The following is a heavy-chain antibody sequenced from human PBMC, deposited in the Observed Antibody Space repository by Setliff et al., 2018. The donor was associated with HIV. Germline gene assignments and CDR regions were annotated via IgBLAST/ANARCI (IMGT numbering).Heavy chain of an antibody. CDR3: ARGEAIFGSFDY. V-gene: IGHV4-34*01. D-gene: IGHD3-3*01. CDR2: INHSGST. J-gene: IGHJ4*02. Sequence: SETLSLTCAVYGGSFSGYYWSWIRQPPGKGLEWIGEINHSGSTNYNPSLKSRVTISVDTSKNQFSLKLSSVTAADTAVYYCARGEAIFGSFDYWGQGTLVTVSS. CDR1: GGSFSGYY.